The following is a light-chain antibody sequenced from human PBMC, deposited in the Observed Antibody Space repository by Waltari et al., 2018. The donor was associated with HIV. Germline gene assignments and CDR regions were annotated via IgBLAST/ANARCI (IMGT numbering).Light chain of an antibody. J-gene: IGLJ3*02. Sequence: QSALTQPASLSGSPGQSITISCTGTSSYVGGYNFFSWYQQHPGKAPKLIIYEVSNRPSGVSDRFSGSKSGNTASLIISGLQAEDEGDYYCSSYTSSTILGVFGGGTKVTVL. V-gene: IGLV2-14*01. CDR2: EVS. CDR1: SSYVGGYNF. CDR3: SSYTSSTILGV.